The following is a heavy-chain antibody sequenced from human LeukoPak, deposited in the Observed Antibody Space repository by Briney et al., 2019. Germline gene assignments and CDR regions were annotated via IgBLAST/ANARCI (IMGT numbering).Heavy chain of an antibody. Sequence: GGSLRLSCAASGFTFSSYAMHWVRQAPGKGLEWVAVISYDGSNKYYADSVKGRFTISRDNSKNTLYLQMNSLRAEDTAVYFCAKRGVVIRVILIGFHKEAYYFDSWGQGALVTVSS. CDR3: AKRGVVIRVILIGFHKEAYYFDS. CDR1: GFTFSSYA. CDR2: ISYDGSNK. J-gene: IGHJ4*02. D-gene: IGHD3-9*01. V-gene: IGHV3-30*07.